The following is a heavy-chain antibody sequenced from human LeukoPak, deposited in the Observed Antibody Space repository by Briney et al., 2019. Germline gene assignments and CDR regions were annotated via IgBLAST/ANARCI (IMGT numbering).Heavy chain of an antibody. J-gene: IGHJ4*02. CDR2: ISSSSYI. CDR3: ARDLSYYDSSGYLYYFDY. V-gene: IGHV3-21*01. Sequence: GGSLRLSCAASGFTFSSYSMNWVRQAPGKGLEWVSSISSSSYIYYADSVKGRFTISRDNAKNSLYLQMNSLRAEDTAVYYCARDLSYYDSSGYLYYFDYWGQGTLVTVSS. CDR1: GFTFSSYS. D-gene: IGHD3-22*01.